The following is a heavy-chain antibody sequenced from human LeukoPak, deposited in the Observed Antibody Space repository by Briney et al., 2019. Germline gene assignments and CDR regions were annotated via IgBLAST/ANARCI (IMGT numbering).Heavy chain of an antibody. Sequence: SETLSLTCTVSGVSISSYYWSWIRQPPGKGLEWIGYIHYSGSTNYNPSLKSRVTISVDTSKNQFSLKLSSVTAADTAVYYCARQSPGYNWFDPWGQGTLVTVSS. D-gene: IGHD3-10*01. J-gene: IGHJ5*02. CDR3: ARQSPGYNWFDP. V-gene: IGHV4-59*01. CDR2: IHYSGST. CDR1: GVSISSYY.